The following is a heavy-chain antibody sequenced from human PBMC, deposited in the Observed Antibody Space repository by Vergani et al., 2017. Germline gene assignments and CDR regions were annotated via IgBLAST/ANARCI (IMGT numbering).Heavy chain of an antibody. CDR1: GFTFSSYW. CDR2: IKQDGSEK. D-gene: IGHD2-15*01. V-gene: IGHV3-7*01. Sequence: EVQLVESGGGLVQPGGSLRLSCAASGFTFSSYWMSWVRQAPGKGLEWVANIKQDGSEKYYVDSVKGRFTISRDNAKNSLYLQMNSLRAEDTAVYYCARDPPYCSGGSCYLDYWGQGTLVTVSS. J-gene: IGHJ4*02. CDR3: ARDPPYCSGGSCYLDY.